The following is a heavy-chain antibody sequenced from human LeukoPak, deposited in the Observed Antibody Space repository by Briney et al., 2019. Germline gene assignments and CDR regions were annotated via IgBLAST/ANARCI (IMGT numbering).Heavy chain of an antibody. CDR1: VYTFTSHG. D-gene: IGHD4/OR15-4a*01. Sequence: ASVKVSCKASVYTFTSHGITWVRQAPGQGLEWMGWIGAYNGKKNNAQKFQGRVAMTTDTCRSTAYMGLRSLRSDDTAVYYCAKAGSGGAHVNAFDIWGQGTVVTVSS. CDR2: IGAYNGKK. V-gene: IGHV1-18*01. CDR3: AKAGSGGAHVNAFDI. J-gene: IGHJ3*02.